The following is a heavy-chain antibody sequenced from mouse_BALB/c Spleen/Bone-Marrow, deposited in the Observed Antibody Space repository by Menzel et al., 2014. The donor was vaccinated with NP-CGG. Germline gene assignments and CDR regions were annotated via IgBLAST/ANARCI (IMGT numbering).Heavy chain of an antibody. V-gene: IGHV2-5-1*01. Sequence: VQLQQSGPSLVQPSQSLSITCAVSGFSLTSYGVHWVRRSPGKGLEWLGVIWRGGSTDYNAAFMSRLSITKDNSKSQVFFKMNSLQADDTAIYYCAKNGGNYRAMDYWGQGTSVTVSS. D-gene: IGHD2-1*01. CDR3: AKNGGNYRAMDY. CDR2: IWRGGST. J-gene: IGHJ4*01. CDR1: GFSLTSYG.